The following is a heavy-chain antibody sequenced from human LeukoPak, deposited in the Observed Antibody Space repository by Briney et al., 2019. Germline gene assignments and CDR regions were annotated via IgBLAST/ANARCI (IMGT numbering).Heavy chain of an antibody. D-gene: IGHD6-19*01. Sequence: GGSLRLSCVASGFAFSDYWMNWVRQAPGKGLEWVSAISGSGGSTYYADSVKGRFTISRDNSKNTLYLQMNSLRAEDTAVYYCAKAFSSQWLVTNFDYWGQGTLVTVSS. CDR3: AKAFSSQWLVTNFDY. V-gene: IGHV3-23*01. J-gene: IGHJ4*02. CDR1: GFAFSDYW. CDR2: ISGSGGST.